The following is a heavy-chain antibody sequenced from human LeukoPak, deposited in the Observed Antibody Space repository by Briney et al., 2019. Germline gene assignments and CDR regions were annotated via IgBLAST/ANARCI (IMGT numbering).Heavy chain of an antibody. Sequence: SETLSLTCTVSGGSISSSNYYWGWIRQPPGKGLEWIGYIYYSGSTNYNPSLKSRVTISVDTSKNQFSLKLSSVTAADTAVYYCARSYGGPIDYWGQGTLVTVSS. CDR2: IYYSGST. CDR3: ARSYGGPIDY. V-gene: IGHV4-61*05. CDR1: GGSISSSNYY. J-gene: IGHJ4*02. D-gene: IGHD4/OR15-4a*01.